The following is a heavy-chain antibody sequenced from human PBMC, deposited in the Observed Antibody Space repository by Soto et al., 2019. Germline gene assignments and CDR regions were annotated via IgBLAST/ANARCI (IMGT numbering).Heavy chain of an antibody. D-gene: IGHD6-6*01. Sequence: SGPTLVNPTETLTLTCTFSGFSLSNARMGVSWIRQPPGKALEWLAHIFSNDEKSYSTSLKSRLTISKDTSKSQVVLTMTNMDPVDTATYHCARISSSPSRKLDYWGQGTLVTVSS. CDR1: GFSLSNARMG. CDR3: ARISSSPSRKLDY. V-gene: IGHV2-26*01. CDR2: IFSNDEK. J-gene: IGHJ4*02.